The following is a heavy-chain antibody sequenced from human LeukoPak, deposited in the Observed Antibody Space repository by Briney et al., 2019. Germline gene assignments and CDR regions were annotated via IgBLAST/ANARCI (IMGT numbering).Heavy chain of an antibody. V-gene: IGHV3-72*01. CDR3: AKVLREQLEESYDY. D-gene: IGHD6-6*01. Sequence: GGSLRLSCAASGSGFTFSDHYMDWVRQAPGKGLEWVGRSRNKAKSDTTEYAASVKGRFTISRDDSKKSLYLQMNSLKTEDTAVYYCAKVLREQLEESYDYWGQGTLVTVSS. J-gene: IGHJ4*02. CDR2: SRNKAKSDTT. CDR1: GSGFTFSDHY.